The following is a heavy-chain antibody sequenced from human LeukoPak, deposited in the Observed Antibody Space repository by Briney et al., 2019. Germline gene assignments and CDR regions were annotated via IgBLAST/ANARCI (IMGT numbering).Heavy chain of an antibody. D-gene: IGHD5-24*01. J-gene: IGHJ4*02. CDR3: AVEMATIIDY. CDR2: ISSSSSYI. CDR1: GFTFSTYS. Sequence: GGSLRLSCAASGFTFSTYSMNWVRQAPGKGLEWVSSISSSSSYIYYADSVKGRFTISRDNAKNSLYLQMNSLRAEDTAVYYCAVEMATIIDYWGQGTLVTVSS. V-gene: IGHV3-21*01.